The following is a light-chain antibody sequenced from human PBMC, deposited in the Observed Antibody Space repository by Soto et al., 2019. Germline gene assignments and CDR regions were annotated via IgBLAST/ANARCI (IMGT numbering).Light chain of an antibody. Sequence: QSVLTQPASVSGSPGQSITISCTGTSSDVGGYNFVSWYQQHPGKAPKIMIYDVTNWPSGVSNRFSGSKSGNTASLTISGLQAEDEADYYCSSYTSSSTLVFGTGTKVTVL. CDR3: SSYTSSSTLV. CDR2: DVT. J-gene: IGLJ1*01. V-gene: IGLV2-14*01. CDR1: SSDVGGYNF.